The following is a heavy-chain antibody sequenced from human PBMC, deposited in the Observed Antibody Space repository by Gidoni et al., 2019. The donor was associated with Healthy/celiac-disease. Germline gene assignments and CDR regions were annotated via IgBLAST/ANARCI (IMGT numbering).Heavy chain of an antibody. V-gene: IGHV2-70*04. Sequence: QVPLQDSGPALVQPPQTLPLPCPFSGFPLSTSGMRVSWIRQPPGKALEWLARIDWDDDKFYSTSLKTRLTISKDTSKNQVVLTMTNMDPVDTATYYCALERGYSGYDYWGQGTLVTVSS. J-gene: IGHJ4*02. CDR2: IDWDDDK. D-gene: IGHD5-12*01. CDR3: ALERGYSGYDY. CDR1: GFPLSTSGMR.